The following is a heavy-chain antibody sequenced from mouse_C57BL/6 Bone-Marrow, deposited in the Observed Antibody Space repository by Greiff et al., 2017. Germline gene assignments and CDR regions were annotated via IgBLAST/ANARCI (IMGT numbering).Heavy chain of an antibody. CDR2: ISDGGSYT. CDR3: ARGYGDD. D-gene: IGHD1-2*01. CDR1: GFTFSSYA. V-gene: IGHV5-4*03. Sequence: EVNLVESGGGLVKPGGSLKLSCAASGFTFSSYAMSWVRQTPEKRLEWVATISDGGSYTYYPDNVKGRFTISRDKDKNNLYLQMSHLKSEDAAMYYCARGYGDDWGQGTTLTVSS. J-gene: IGHJ2*01.